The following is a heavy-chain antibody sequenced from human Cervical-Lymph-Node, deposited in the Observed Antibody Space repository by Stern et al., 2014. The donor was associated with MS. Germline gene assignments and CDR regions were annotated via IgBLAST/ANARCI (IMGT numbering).Heavy chain of an antibody. D-gene: IGHD1-20*01. CDR3: ARESVDNYAFDY. V-gene: IGHV1-46*01. Sequence: QVQLAQSGAEVKKPGASVKVSCKASGYTFTRYYMHWVRQAPGQGLEWMGIINPRGGSTTYAQRFQGRVTMTRDTSTSTVYMELSSLRSEDTAVYYCARESVDNYAFDYWGQGTLVTVSS. J-gene: IGHJ4*02. CDR2: INPRGGST. CDR1: GYTFTRYY.